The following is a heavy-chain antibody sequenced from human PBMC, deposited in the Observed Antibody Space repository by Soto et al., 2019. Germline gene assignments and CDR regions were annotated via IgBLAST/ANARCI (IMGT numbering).Heavy chain of an antibody. CDR2: MNPNSGNT. D-gene: IGHD3-16*02. J-gene: IGHJ4*02. CDR1: GYTFTSYD. Sequence: QVQLVQSGAEVKKPGASVKVSCKASGYTFTSYDINWVRQATGQGLEWMGWMNPNSGNTGYAQKFQGRVTMTRNTSISTAYMELISLRSEDTAVYYCARGGYDYIRGSYRSPLYFDYWGQGTLVTVSS. CDR3: ARGGYDYIRGSYRSPLYFDY. V-gene: IGHV1-8*01.